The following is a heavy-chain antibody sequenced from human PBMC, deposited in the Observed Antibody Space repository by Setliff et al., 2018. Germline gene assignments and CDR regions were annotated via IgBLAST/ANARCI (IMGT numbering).Heavy chain of an antibody. CDR1: GYSISNGFY. Sequence: SETLSLTCAVSGYSISNGFYWGWIRQSPVRGLEWIGSLFDGGSAYYSPSLKSRASISLDASKNQFALKLTSATAADTAVYYCARDPHYDPTYSLPGHAFDSWGQGTMVTVSS. CDR2: LFDGGSA. CDR3: ARDPHYDPTYSLPGHAFDS. V-gene: IGHV4-38-2*02. J-gene: IGHJ3*01. D-gene: IGHD3-22*01.